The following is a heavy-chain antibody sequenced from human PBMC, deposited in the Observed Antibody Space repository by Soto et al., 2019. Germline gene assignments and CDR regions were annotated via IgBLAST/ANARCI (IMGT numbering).Heavy chain of an antibody. J-gene: IGHJ6*02. CDR3: ARAGISSSPLYYYYGMDV. CDR2: IIPIFGTA. D-gene: IGHD6-6*01. Sequence: SVKVSFKASGGTFSSYAISWVRHAPGQGLEWMGGIIPIFGTANYAQKFQGRVTITADKSTSTAYMELSSLRSEDTAVYYCARAGISSSPLYYYYGMDVWGQGTTVTVS. CDR1: GGTFSSYA. V-gene: IGHV1-69*06.